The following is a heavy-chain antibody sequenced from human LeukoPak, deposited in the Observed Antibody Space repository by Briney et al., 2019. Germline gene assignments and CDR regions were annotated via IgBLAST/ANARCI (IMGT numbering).Heavy chain of an antibody. J-gene: IGHJ4*02. D-gene: IGHD7-27*01. V-gene: IGHV5-51*01. Sequence: GESPKISCKGSGYRFTGYWIGWVRQMPGKGLEWMGIIYPGDSDTRYSPSFQGQVTISADKSISTAFLQWSSLKASDTAMYYCARQKSNWGTDMNWGQGTLVTVSS. CDR1: GYRFTGYW. CDR2: IYPGDSDT. CDR3: ARQKSNWGTDMN.